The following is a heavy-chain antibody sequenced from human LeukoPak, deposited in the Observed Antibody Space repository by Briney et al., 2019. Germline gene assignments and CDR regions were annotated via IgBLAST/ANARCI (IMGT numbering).Heavy chain of an antibody. J-gene: IGHJ6*02. Sequence: SVKVSCKASGYTFSSYHIHWVRQAPGQGLEWMGGIIPIFGTANYAQKFQGRVTITADESTSTAYMELSSLRSEDTAVYYCARAVGELAYYYGMDVWGQGTTVTVSS. CDR1: GYTFSSYH. CDR3: ARAVGELAYYYGMDV. D-gene: IGHD1-1*01. CDR2: IIPIFGTA. V-gene: IGHV1-69*13.